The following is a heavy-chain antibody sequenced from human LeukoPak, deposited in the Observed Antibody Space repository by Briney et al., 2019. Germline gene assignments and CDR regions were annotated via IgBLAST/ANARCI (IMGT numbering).Heavy chain of an antibody. CDR3: ARDRVVGLAPFDP. V-gene: IGHV1-3*01. Sequence: ASVKVSCKASGHTFTDYAMHWVRQAPGQRLEWMGWINAGNGNTRYSEKFQGRVTITMDTSASTAYMELSSLRSEDTAVYYCARDRVVGLAPFDPWGQGTLVTVSS. CDR2: INAGNGNT. J-gene: IGHJ5*02. CDR1: GHTFTDYA. D-gene: IGHD2-15*01.